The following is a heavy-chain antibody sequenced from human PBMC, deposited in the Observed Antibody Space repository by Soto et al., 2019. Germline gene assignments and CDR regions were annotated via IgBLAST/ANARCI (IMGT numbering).Heavy chain of an antibody. CDR1: GGSLTGYY. D-gene: IGHD3-16*01. CDR3: QGGDF. J-gene: IGHJ4*02. CDR2: INDSGTT. Sequence: SETLSLTCEVSGGSLTGYYWIWDRQTPGKGLEWIGEINDSGTTYYNPSFKSRLTISINTAKRQISLRLTSVTAADTGVYYCQGGDFWDQGTRVTVSS. V-gene: IGHV4-34*01.